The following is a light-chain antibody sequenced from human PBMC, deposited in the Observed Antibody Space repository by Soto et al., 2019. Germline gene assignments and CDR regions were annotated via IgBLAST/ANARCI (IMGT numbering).Light chain of an antibody. CDR1: SSDVGGYNY. CDR2: EVS. CDR3: SSHTSTNTRV. Sequence: QSVRTQPASVSGSPGQSITISCTGTSSDVGGYNYVSWYQQHPGKVPKLMIYEVSNRPSGVSYRFSGSKSGNTASLTISGLQAEDEADYYCSSHTSTNTRVFGTGTKVTVL. J-gene: IGLJ1*01. V-gene: IGLV2-14*01.